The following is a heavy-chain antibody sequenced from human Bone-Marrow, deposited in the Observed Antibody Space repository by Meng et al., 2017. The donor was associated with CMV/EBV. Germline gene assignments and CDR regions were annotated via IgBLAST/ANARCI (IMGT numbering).Heavy chain of an antibody. V-gene: IGHV3-53*01. J-gene: IGHJ5*02. CDR3: ARVPGVYCGGDCYRGWFDP. Sequence: GGSLRLSCAASGFTVSSNYMSWVRQAPGKGLEWGSVIYSGGSTYYADSVKGRFTISRDNSKNTLYLQMNSLRAEDTAVYYCARVPGVYCGGDCYRGWFDPWGQGTLVTVSS. CDR1: GFTVSSNY. D-gene: IGHD2-21*01. CDR2: IYSGGST.